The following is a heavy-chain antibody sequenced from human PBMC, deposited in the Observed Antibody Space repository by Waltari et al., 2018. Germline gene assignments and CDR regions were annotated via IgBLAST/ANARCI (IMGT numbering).Heavy chain of an antibody. J-gene: IGHJ4*02. D-gene: IGHD2-2*01. CDR1: GFPFTGYF. CDR2: ITSSGGDT. CDR3: AREKSSWLPTY. Sequence: EVQLLESGGGLVEPGGSLKLSCAASGFPFTGYFMSWVRQAPGKGLEWVAGITSSGGDTAYADSVKGRFTISRDNSNNTLFLQMSSLSAEDTAVYYCAREKSSWLPTYWGQGTLVTVSS. V-gene: IGHV3-23*01.